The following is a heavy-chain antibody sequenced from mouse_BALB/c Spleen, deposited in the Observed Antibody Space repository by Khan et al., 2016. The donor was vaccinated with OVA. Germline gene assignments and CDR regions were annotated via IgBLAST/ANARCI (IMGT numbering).Heavy chain of an antibody. CDR3: ARTARIKY. CDR1: GYSITSGYG. D-gene: IGHD1-2*01. Sequence: EVQLQESGPGLVKPSQSLSLTCTVTGYSITSGYGWNWIRQFPGNQLEWMGYISESGSTNYNPYFKSRTSITPDTSKNQFYLQLNSVTTEDTATYYCARTARIKYWGQGTTLTVSS. V-gene: IGHV3-2*02. J-gene: IGHJ2*01. CDR2: ISESGST.